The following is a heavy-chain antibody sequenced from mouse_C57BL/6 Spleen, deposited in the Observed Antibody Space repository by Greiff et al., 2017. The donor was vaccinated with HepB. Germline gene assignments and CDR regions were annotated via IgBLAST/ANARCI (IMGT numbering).Heavy chain of an antibody. CDR3: VREENYYGSSPGPFAY. CDR2: IRSKSSNYAT. D-gene: IGHD1-1*01. Sequence: GGGLVQPKGSLKLSCAASGFTFNTYAMHWVRQAPGKGLEWVARIRSKSSNYATYYADSVKDRFTISRDDSQSMLYLQMNNLKTEDTAMYYCVREENYYGSSPGPFAYWGQGTLVTVSA. CDR1: GFTFNTYA. J-gene: IGHJ3*01. V-gene: IGHV10-3*01.